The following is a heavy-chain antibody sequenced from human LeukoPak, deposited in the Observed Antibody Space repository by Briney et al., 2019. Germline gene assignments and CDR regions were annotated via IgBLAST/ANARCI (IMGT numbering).Heavy chain of an antibody. J-gene: IGHJ4*02. Sequence: GSLRLSCAASGFTFSSYSMNWVRQAPGKGLEWVSSISSSSSYIYYADSVKGRFTISRDNAKSSLYLQMNSLRAEDTAVYYCARFGGSGWSLDYWGQGTLVTVSS. V-gene: IGHV3-21*04. CDR1: GFTFSSYS. D-gene: IGHD6-19*01. CDR2: ISSSSSYI. CDR3: ARFGGSGWSLDY.